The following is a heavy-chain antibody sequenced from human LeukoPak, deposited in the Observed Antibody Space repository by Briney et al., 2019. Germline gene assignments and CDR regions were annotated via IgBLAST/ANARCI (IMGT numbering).Heavy chain of an antibody. J-gene: IGHJ3*02. Sequence: GGSLRLSCAASGFTFSNYAMRWVRKAPGRGLEWVSGISGNGDSTYYADSVKGRFTISRDNSKNTLYLQMNSLRAEDTAVYYCARPGPDAFDIWGQGTMLTVSS. CDR2: ISGNGDST. V-gene: IGHV3-23*01. D-gene: IGHD1-14*01. CDR3: ARPGPDAFDI. CDR1: GFTFSNYA.